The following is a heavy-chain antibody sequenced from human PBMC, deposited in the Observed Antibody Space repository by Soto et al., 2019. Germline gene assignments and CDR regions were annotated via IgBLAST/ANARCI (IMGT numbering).Heavy chain of an antibody. V-gene: IGHV3-15*07. J-gene: IGHJ6*02. Sequence: PGGSLRLSCAASGFTFSNAWMNWVRQAPGKGLEWVGRIKSKTDGGTTDYAAPVKGRFTISRDDSKNTLYLQMNSLKTEGTAVYYCTTAAYYYYGMDVWGQGTTVTVSS. CDR2: IKSKTDGGTT. CDR3: TTAAYYYYGMDV. CDR1: GFTFSNAW.